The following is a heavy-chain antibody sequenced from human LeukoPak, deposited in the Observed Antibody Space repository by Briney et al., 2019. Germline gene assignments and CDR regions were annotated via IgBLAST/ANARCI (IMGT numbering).Heavy chain of an antibody. CDR3: VRALTSAEDFDY. D-gene: IGHD4/OR15-4a*01. CDR1: GGSISRYY. J-gene: IGHJ4*02. V-gene: IGHV4-4*07. CDR2: IYTSGST. Sequence: SETLSLTCTVSGGSISRYYWSWIRQPAGKGLEWIGRIYTSGSTNYNPPLKSRVTMSVDTSKNQFSLKLSSVTAADTAVYYCVRALTSAEDFDYWGQGTLVTVSS.